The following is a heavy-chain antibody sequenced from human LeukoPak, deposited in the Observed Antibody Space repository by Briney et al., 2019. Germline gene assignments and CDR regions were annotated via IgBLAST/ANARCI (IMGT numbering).Heavy chain of an antibody. D-gene: IGHD3-10*01. CDR2: IHHSGST. V-gene: IGHV4-59*01. CDR3: ARLTYDYYGSGSYSWWIDT. J-gene: IGHJ5*02. Sequence: SETLSLTCTVSGGSISSYYWTWIRQPPGKGLEYFGYIHHSGSTSYSPSLKGRVTISVDTSKTYLSLKLSSVTAADTAVYYCARLTYDYYGSGSYSWWIDTWGQGTLVIVSS. CDR1: GGSISSYY.